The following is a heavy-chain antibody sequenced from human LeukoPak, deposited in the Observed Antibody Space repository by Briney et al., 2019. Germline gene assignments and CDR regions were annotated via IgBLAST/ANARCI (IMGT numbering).Heavy chain of an antibody. D-gene: IGHD3/OR15-3a*01. CDR2: IYSGGTT. CDR1: GITVSTNY. CDR3: ARVRGDWGAFDI. J-gene: IGHJ3*02. Sequence: GGSLRLSCAASGITVSTNYMSWVRQAPGKGLEGVSVIYSGGTTYYADSVKGRFTISRDNSKNALYLQMNSLRVEDTAVYYCARVRGDWGAFDIWGQGTMVTVSS. V-gene: IGHV3-66*02.